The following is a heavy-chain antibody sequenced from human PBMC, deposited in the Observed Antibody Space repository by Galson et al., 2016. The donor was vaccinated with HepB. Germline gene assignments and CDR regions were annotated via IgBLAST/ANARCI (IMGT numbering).Heavy chain of an antibody. D-gene: IGHD3-3*01. CDR1: GFTFNTCG. CDR2: ISYDGSNK. J-gene: IGHJ3*02. CDR3: ARLDSHYDFWSAYFDASDI. V-gene: IGHV3-30*03. Sequence: SLRLSCAASGFTFNTCGMGWVRQAPGKGLEWVAVISYDGSNKYYADSLRGRFTISRDNYKNTLYLQMNSLRVEDSAVYYCARLDSHYDFWSAYFDASDIWGQGTMVTVSS.